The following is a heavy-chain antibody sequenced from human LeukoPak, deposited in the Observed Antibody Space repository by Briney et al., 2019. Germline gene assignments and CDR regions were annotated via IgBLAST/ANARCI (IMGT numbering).Heavy chain of an antibody. CDR1: SFPLYICA. J-gene: IGHJ4*02. CDR2: ISGSGGST. CDR3: AKGGFGVVIDPFDY. D-gene: IGHD3-3*01. V-gene: IGHV3-23*01. Sequence: GVSVRLSCAASSFPLYICAMSGARGSRGRAGEWVSYISGSGGSTYYADSVKGRFTISRDNSKTTLYLQMNSLRAEATAVYYCAKGGFGVVIDPFDYWGQGTLVTVSS.